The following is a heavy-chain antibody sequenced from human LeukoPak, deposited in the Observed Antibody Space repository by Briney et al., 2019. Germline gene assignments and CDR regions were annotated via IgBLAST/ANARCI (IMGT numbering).Heavy chain of an antibody. V-gene: IGHV3-53*01. D-gene: IGHD6-19*01. CDR1: GSTVSSNY. CDR3: ARSVAVAGTFQH. CDR2: IYSGGST. Sequence: GGSLRLSCAASGSTVSSNYMSWVRQAPGKGLEWVSVIYSGGSTYYADSVKGRFTISRDNSKNTLYLQMNSLRAEDTAVYYCARSVAVAGTFQHWGQGTLVTVSS. J-gene: IGHJ1*01.